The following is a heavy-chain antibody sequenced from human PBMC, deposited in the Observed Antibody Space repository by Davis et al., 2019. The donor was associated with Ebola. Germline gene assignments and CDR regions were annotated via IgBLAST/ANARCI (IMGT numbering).Heavy chain of an antibody. Sequence: SVKVSCKAFGFTFSGSGMQWVRQARGQRLEWIGSIVVGSGNTNYAQKFRQRVTMTRDMSTSTVYMELRSLRFEDTAVYYCAASAGTVGKFDFWGQGTVATVSA. CDR3: AASAGTVGKFDF. CDR1: GFTFSGSG. V-gene: IGHV1-58*02. CDR2: IVVGSGNT. D-gene: IGHD1-14*01. J-gene: IGHJ4*02.